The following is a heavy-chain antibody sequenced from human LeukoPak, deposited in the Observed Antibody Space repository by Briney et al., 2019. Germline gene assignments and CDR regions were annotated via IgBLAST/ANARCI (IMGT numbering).Heavy chain of an antibody. CDR2: IYYSGST. CDR3: ALEWLLSDVLRSNWFDP. CDR1: GGSISGYY. J-gene: IGHJ5*02. Sequence: SETLSLTCSVSGGSISGYYWSWIRQPPGQTLEWIGYIYYSGSTYYNPSLKSRLTISVDTSKNQFSLKLSSVTAADTAVYYCALEWLLSDVLRSNWFDPWGQGTLVTVSS. D-gene: IGHD3-3*01. V-gene: IGHV4-59*04.